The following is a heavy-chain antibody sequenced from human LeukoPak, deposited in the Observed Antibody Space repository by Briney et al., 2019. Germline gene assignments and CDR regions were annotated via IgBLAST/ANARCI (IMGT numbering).Heavy chain of an antibody. D-gene: IGHD1-26*01. J-gene: IGHJ4*02. CDR2: VTWEGITT. V-gene: IGHV3-43*01. CDR3: ARDGARTRGVADY. CDR1: GFTFDDYT. Sequence: GGSLRLSCIASGFTFDDYTMHWVRQPPGNGLEWVALVTWEGITTKYADSVKGRFTISRDNAKNSLYLQMNSLRAEDTAVYYCARDGARTRGVADYWGQGTLVTVSS.